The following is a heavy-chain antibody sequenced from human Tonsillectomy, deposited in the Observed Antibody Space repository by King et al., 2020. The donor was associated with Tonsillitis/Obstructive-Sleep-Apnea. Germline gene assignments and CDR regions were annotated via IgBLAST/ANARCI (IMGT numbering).Heavy chain of an antibody. Sequence: QLVESGGGLVKPGGSLRLSCAASGFTFSDFYMSWIRQAPGKGLEWVSYISSSSSYTSYADSVKGRFTISRDNAKNSLYLQRTSLRAEDTAVYYCARDPTDYYASGNYYFDYWGQGTLVTVSS. V-gene: IGHV3-11*05. D-gene: IGHD3-10*01. J-gene: IGHJ4*02. CDR3: ARDPTDYYASGNYYFDY. CDR1: GFTFSDFY. CDR2: ISSSSSYT.